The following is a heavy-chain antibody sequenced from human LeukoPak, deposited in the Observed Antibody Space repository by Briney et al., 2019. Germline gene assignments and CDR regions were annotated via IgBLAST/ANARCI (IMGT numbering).Heavy chain of an antibody. Sequence: GGSLRLSCAASGFTFSRYAMNWVRQAPGKGLEWVSSISTTSSSSYIHYAESMKGRFTISRDNAKSSLYLQMNSLRAEDTAVYYCARVMAGYSYMDVWGKGTTVTVSS. J-gene: IGHJ6*03. CDR3: ARVMAGYSYMDV. CDR1: GFTFSRYA. CDR2: ISTTSSSSYI. V-gene: IGHV3-21*01. D-gene: IGHD3-10*01.